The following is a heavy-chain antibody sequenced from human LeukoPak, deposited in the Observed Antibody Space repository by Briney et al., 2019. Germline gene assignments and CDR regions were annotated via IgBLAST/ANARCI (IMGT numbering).Heavy chain of an antibody. CDR3: AKDYTMVRGVIT. CDR1: GFTFSSYG. D-gene: IGHD3-10*01. V-gene: IGHV3-23*01. Sequence: PGRSLRLSCAASGFTFSSYGMSWVRQAPGKGLEWVSAISGSGGSTYYADSVKGRFTISRDNSKNTLYLQMNSLRAEDTAVYYCAKDYTMVRGVITWGQGTLVTVSS. CDR2: ISGSGGST. J-gene: IGHJ5*02.